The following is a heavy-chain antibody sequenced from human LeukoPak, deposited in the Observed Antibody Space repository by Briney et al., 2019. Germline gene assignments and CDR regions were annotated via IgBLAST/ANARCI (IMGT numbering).Heavy chain of an antibody. CDR1: GYSISSGYY. CDR3: ARVQEWLAPDFDY. Sequence: PSETLSLTCAVSGYSISSGYYWGWIRQPPGKGLEWIGSIYHSGSTYYNPSLKSRVTISVDTSKNQFSLKPSSVTAADTAVYYYARVQEWLAPDFDYWGQGTLVTVSS. V-gene: IGHV4-38-2*01. D-gene: IGHD6-19*01. J-gene: IGHJ4*02. CDR2: IYHSGST.